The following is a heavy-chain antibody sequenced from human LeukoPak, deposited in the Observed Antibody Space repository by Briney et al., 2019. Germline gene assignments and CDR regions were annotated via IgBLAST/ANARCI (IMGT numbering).Heavy chain of an antibody. CDR2: ISGSGGST. CDR3: ARSPRWQSFDY. Sequence: GGSLRLSCAASGFTFSSYAMSWGRQAPGKGLEWVSAISGSGGSTYYADSVKGRFTISRDNSKNTLYLQMNSLRAEDTAVYYCARSPRWQSFDYWGQGTLVTVSS. J-gene: IGHJ4*02. D-gene: IGHD2-15*01. V-gene: IGHV3-23*01. CDR1: GFTFSSYA.